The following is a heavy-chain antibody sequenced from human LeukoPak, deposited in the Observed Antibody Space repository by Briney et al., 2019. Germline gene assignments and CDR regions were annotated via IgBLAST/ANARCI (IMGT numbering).Heavy chain of an antibody. J-gene: IGHJ4*02. CDR1: GDSVSSNSAA. D-gene: IGHD6-19*01. CDR2: TYYMSKWIS. Sequence: SQTLSLTCAISGDSVSSNSAAWSWIRQSPSRGLEWLGRTYYMSKWISDYAVFVKSRITINPDTSKNQFSLQLNSVTPEDTAVYYCARGTRGIVLAGEFFDYWGQGTLVTVSS. V-gene: IGHV6-1*01. CDR3: ARGTRGIVLAGEFFDY.